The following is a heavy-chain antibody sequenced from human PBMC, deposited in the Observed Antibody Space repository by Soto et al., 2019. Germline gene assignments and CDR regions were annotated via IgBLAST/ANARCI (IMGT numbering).Heavy chain of an antibody. J-gene: IGHJ4*02. V-gene: IGHV3-30*18. CDR3: AKGGRQWLVTSDFNY. CDR2: VSHDGRNT. Sequence: VQLVESGGGVVQPGRSLRLSCAASGFTFSDYAMHWVRQAPGKGLEWVAVVSHDGRNTHYADSVKGRFTISRDSSKNTVSLAMTSLGAEDTAVYYCAKGGRQWLVTSDFNYWGQGALVTVSS. CDR1: GFTFSDYA. D-gene: IGHD6-19*01.